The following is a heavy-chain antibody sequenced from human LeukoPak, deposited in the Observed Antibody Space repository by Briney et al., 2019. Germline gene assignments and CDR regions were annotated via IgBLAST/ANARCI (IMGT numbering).Heavy chain of an antibody. CDR3: ARHKEGATTAFDI. Sequence: SETLSLTCTVSGGSISSYYWSWIRQPPGKGLEWIGSIYHSGSTHYNPSLTSRVIISVDASKNQFFLKLSSVTAADTAVYYCARHKEGATTAFDIWGQGTMVTVSS. J-gene: IGHJ3*02. D-gene: IGHD1-26*01. CDR1: GGSISSYY. V-gene: IGHV4-59*08. CDR2: IYHSGST.